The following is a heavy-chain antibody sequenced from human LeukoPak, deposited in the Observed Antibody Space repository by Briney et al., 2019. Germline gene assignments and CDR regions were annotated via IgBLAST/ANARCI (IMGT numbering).Heavy chain of an antibody. CDR1: GFTFSSYG. CDR2: IWYDGSNK. D-gene: IGHD1-26*01. Sequence: PGGSLRLSCAASGFTFSSYGMHWVRQAPGKGLEWVAVIWYDGSNKYYADSVKGRFTISRDNSKNTLYLQMNSLRAEDTAVYYCARGTGYSVFDIWGQGTMVTVSS. J-gene: IGHJ3*02. V-gene: IGHV3-33*01. CDR3: ARGTGYSVFDI.